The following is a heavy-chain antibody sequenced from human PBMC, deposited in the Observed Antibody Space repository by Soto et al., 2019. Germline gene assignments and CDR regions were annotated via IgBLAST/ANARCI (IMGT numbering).Heavy chain of an antibody. V-gene: IGHV1-18*01. D-gene: IGHD2-2*01. CDR3: ARAVGYCSSTSCYNYMDF. CDR2: ISAYNGNT. J-gene: IGHJ6*03. CDR1: GYTFTIYG. Sequence: GASVKVSCKASGYTFTIYGISWVRQAPGQGLEWMGWISAYNGNTNYAQKLQGRVTMTTDTSTSTAYVELRSLRSDDTAVYYCARAVGYCSSTSCYNYMDFWGKGTTVTVSS.